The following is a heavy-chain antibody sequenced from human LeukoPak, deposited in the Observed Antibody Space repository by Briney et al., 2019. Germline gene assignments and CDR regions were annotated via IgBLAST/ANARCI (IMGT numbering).Heavy chain of an antibody. CDR3: ARGRGSSWYYFDS. CDR1: GGSISSYY. Sequence: SETLSLTCTVSGGSISSYYWSWVRQPAGKGLEWIGRIYASGNTDYNPSLKGRVTMTVDTSKNQFSLNLSSVTAADTAVYYCARGRGSSWYYFDSWGQGTLVTVSS. D-gene: IGHD6-13*01. CDR2: IYASGNT. J-gene: IGHJ4*02. V-gene: IGHV4-4*07.